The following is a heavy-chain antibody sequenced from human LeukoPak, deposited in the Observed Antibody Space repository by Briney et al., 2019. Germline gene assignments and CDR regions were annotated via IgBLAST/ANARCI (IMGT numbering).Heavy chain of an antibody. Sequence: ASVKVSCKASGYTFTSYGISWVRQAPGQGLEWMGWISAYNGNTDYAQKLQGRVTMTTDTSTSTAYMELRSLRPDDTAVYYCARDQALYDSSGYYEPFLPLTNLEYFQHWGQGTLVTVSS. CDR2: ISAYNGNT. CDR1: GYTFTSYG. CDR3: ARDQALYDSSGYYEPFLPLTNLEYFQH. J-gene: IGHJ1*01. D-gene: IGHD3-22*01. V-gene: IGHV1-18*01.